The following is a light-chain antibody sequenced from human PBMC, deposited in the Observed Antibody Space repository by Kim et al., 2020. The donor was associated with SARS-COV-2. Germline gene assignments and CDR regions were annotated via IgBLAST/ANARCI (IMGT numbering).Light chain of an antibody. J-gene: IGLJ2*01. CDR2: ELD. CDR1: SSDVGGYNY. V-gene: IGLV2-8*01. Sequence: GQSVAISCTGTSSDVGGYNYVSWYQQHPGKAPKLMIYELDKRPSGVPDRFSGSKSGNTASLTVSVLQAEDEADYYCSSYAGSNNVLFGGGTQLTVL. CDR3: SSYAGSNNVL.